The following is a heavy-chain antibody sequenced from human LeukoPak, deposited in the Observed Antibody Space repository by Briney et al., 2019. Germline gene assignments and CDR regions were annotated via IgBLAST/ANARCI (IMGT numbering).Heavy chain of an antibody. CDR2: IIPIFGIA. Sequence: SSVKVSCKASGGTFSSYAISWVRQAPGQGLEWMGGIIPIFGIANYAQKFQGRVTITTDESTSTAYMELSSLRSEDTAVYYCARDHDILTGYLDYWGQGTLVTVSS. D-gene: IGHD3-9*01. CDR3: ARDHDILTGYLDY. V-gene: IGHV1-69*05. CDR1: GGTFSSYA. J-gene: IGHJ4*02.